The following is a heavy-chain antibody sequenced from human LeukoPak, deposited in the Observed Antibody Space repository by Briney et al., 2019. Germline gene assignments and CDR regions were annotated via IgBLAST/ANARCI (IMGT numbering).Heavy chain of an antibody. CDR3: ARMYSTSIDGVHSYYYMDV. D-gene: IGHD6-6*01. J-gene: IGHJ6*03. V-gene: IGHV1-2*02. CDR2: IYLNGGDR. CDR1: GYSFTGYY. Sequence: ASVTVSCKASGYSFTGYYMHWLRQAPGQGLEWTGLIYLNGGDRNYAQACRGRVTMTRDTCITTAYVELSRLRSDDTAVYYCARMYSTSIDGVHSYYYMDVWGKGTTVTVS.